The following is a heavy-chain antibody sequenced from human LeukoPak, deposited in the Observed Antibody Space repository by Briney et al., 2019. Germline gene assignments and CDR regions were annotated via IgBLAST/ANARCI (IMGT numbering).Heavy chain of an antibody. CDR1: GFTFSNYA. J-gene: IGHJ4*02. Sequence: TGGSLRLSCAASGFTFSNYAMSWVRQAPGKGLEWVSGVSGTGGSRYYADSVKGRFTMQMNSLRAEDTAVYYCAKEGDNTGYRYFDDWGQGTLVTVSS. CDR2: VSGTGGSR. CDR3: AKEGDNTGYRYFDD. V-gene: IGHV3-23*01. D-gene: IGHD3-22*01.